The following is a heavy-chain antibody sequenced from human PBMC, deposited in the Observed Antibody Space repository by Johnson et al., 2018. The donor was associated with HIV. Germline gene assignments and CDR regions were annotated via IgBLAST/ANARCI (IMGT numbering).Heavy chain of an antibody. CDR1: GFTFSSYG. Sequence: QVQLVESGGGVVQPGRSLRLSCAASGFTFSSYGMHWVRQAPAKGLEWVAVISYDGSDKYYADSVKGRFTISRDNSKNTLYLQMNSLRAEDTAVYYCAKETPSSGGTFDIWGQGTMVTVSS. CDR3: AKETPSSGGTFDI. CDR2: ISYDGSDK. J-gene: IGHJ3*02. D-gene: IGHD6-25*01. V-gene: IGHV3-30*18.